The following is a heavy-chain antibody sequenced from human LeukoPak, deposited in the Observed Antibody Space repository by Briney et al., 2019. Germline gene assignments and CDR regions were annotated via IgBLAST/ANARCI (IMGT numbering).Heavy chain of an antibody. CDR3: AREPSVGYSGYDNAFDI. D-gene: IGHD5-12*01. CDR2: IIPIFGTA. Sequence: ASVKVSCKASGGTFSSYAISWVRQAPGQGLEWMGGIIPIFGTANYAQKFQGRVTITADESTSTAYMELSSLRSEDTAVYYCAREPSVGYSGYDNAFDIWGQGTMVTVSS. CDR1: GGTFSSYA. V-gene: IGHV1-69*13. J-gene: IGHJ3*02.